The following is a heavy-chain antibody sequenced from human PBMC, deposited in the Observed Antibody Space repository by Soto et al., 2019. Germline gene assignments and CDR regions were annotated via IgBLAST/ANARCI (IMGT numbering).Heavy chain of an antibody. J-gene: IGHJ4*02. CDR2: INSDGSST. CDR1: GFTFSSYW. V-gene: IGHV3-74*01. Sequence: GGSLRLSCAASGFTFSSYWMHWVRQAPGEGLVWVSRINSDGSSTTYADSVKGRFPISRDSAKNTLYLQMNNLRAEDSAVYYSAGGRLCPMDYWGQGTLVTVSS. D-gene: IGHD2-2*01. CDR3: AGGRLCPMDY.